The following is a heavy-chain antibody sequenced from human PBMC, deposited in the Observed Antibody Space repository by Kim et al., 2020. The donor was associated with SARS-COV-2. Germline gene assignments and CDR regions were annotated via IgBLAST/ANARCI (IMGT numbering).Heavy chain of an antibody. CDR1: GFTFSSYG. Sequence: GGSLRLSCAASGFTFSSYGMHWVRQAPGKGLEWVAVISYDGSKKYYADSVKCRFTISRDNSKNTLYLQMNSLRAEDTAVYYCAKDRGYYEDYWGQGTLVSVSS. D-gene: IGHD3-3*01. J-gene: IGHJ4*02. CDR2: ISYDGSKK. CDR3: AKDRGYYEDY. V-gene: IGHV3-30*18.